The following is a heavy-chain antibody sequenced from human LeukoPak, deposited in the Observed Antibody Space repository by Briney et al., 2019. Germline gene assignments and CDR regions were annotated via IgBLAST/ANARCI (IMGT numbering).Heavy chain of an antibody. J-gene: IGHJ5*02. Sequence: ASVKVSCKASGYTFTNYGISWVRQAPGQGLEWMGWISAYNGNTNYAQKLQGRVTMTTDTSTSTAYMELRSLRSDDTAVYYCARDPVHRSNVYIWFDPWGQGTLVTVSS. CDR3: ARDPVHRSNVYIWFDP. CDR1: GYTFTNYG. CDR2: ISAYNGNT. V-gene: IGHV1-18*01. D-gene: IGHD1-26*01.